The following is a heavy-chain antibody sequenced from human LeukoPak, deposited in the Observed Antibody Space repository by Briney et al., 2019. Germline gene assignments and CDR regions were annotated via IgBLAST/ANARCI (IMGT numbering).Heavy chain of an antibody. Sequence: GGSLRLSCAASGLTFDDYAMHWVRQAPGKGLEWVSLISWDGGSTYHADSVKGRFTISRDNSRHTLYLQMNSLGAEDTALYYCAKDKEYSGFGPILSGYYYGMDVWGKGTTVTVSS. J-gene: IGHJ6*04. CDR3: AKDKEYSGFGPILSGYYYGMDV. CDR2: ISWDGGST. D-gene: IGHD5-12*01. CDR1: GLTFDDYA. V-gene: IGHV3-43D*04.